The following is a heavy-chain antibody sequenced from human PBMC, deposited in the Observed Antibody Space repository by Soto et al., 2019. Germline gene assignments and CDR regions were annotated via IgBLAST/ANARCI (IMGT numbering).Heavy chain of an antibody. CDR3: ARVSDYYYYYGMDV. V-gene: IGHV3-30-3*01. Sequence: QVQLVESGGGVVQPGRSLRLSCAASGFTFSSYAMHWVRQAPGKGLEWVAVISYDGSNKYYADSVKGRFTISRDNSKNTLYLQMNRLRAEDTAVYYCARVSDYYYYYGMDVWGQWTTVTVSS. CDR2: ISYDGSNK. J-gene: IGHJ6*02. CDR1: GFTFSSYA.